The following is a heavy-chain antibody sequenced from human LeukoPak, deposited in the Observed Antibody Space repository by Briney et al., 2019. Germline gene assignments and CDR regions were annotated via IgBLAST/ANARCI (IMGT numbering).Heavy chain of an antibody. D-gene: IGHD4-17*01. J-gene: IGHJ5*02. Sequence: ASVKVSCKASGGTFSSYAISWVRQAPGQGLEWMGGIIPIFGTANYAQKFQGRVTITADESTSTAYMELSSLRSEDTAVYYCARGWSNGFGDSPYNWFDPWGQGTLVTVSS. CDR2: IIPIFGTA. CDR3: ARGWSNGFGDSPYNWFDP. V-gene: IGHV1-69*13. CDR1: GGTFSSYA.